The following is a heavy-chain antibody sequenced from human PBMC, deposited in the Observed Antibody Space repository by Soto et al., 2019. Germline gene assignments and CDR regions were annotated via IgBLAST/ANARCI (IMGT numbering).Heavy chain of an antibody. J-gene: IGHJ6*02. CDR3: ARDPDSGYDWGYYYYYGMDV. D-gene: IGHD5-12*01. Sequence: PGGSLRLSCAASGFTFSSYSMNWVRQAPGKGLEWVSSISSSSSYIYYADSVKGRFTISRDNAKNSLYLQMNSLRAEDTAVYYCARDPDSGYDWGYYYYYGMDVWGQGTTVTVSS. V-gene: IGHV3-21*01. CDR2: ISSSSSYI. CDR1: GFTFSSYS.